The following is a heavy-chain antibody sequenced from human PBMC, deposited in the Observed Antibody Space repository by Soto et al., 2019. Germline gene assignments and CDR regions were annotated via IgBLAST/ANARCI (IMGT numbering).Heavy chain of an antibody. CDR1: GFTVSSNY. D-gene: IGHD1-7*01. Sequence: GGSLRLSCAASGFTVSSNYMSWVRQAPGKGLEWVSVIYSGGSAYYADSVKGRFTISRDNSKNTLYLQMNSLRAEDTAVYYCARESPYNWNFHYYMDVWGKGTTVIVSS. J-gene: IGHJ6*03. CDR3: ARESPYNWNFHYYMDV. CDR2: IYSGGSA. V-gene: IGHV3-66*01.